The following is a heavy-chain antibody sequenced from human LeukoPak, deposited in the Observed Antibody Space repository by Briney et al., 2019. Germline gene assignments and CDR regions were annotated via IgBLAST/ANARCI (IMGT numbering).Heavy chain of an antibody. CDR2: IYYSGST. CDR3: ARGTPFYYYYGMGV. Sequence: PSETLSLTCTVSGGSISSYYWSWVRQPPGKGLEWIGYIYYSGSTNYNPSLKSRVTISVDTSKNQFSLKLSSVTAADTAVYYCARGTPFYYYYGMGVWGQGTTVTVSS. J-gene: IGHJ6*02. CDR1: GGSISSYY. V-gene: IGHV4-59*01.